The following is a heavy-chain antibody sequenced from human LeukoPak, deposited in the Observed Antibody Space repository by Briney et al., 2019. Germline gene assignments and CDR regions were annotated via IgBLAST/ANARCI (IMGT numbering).Heavy chain of an antibody. CDR1: GFTFSHYY. CDR2: ISSSGSIL. CDR3: ARDSSNSYDY. Sequence: GGSVRLSCAASGFTFSHYYMSWIRQAPGKGLEWVSYISSSGSILYYADSVKGRFTISRDNAKNSLYLQMNSLRAEDTAVYYCARDSSNSYDYWGQGTLVTVSS. J-gene: IGHJ4*02. V-gene: IGHV3-11*04. D-gene: IGHD1-1*01.